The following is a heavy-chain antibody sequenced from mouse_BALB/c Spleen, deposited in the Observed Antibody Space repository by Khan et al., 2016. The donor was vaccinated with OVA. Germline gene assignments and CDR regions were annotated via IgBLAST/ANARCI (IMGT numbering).Heavy chain of an antibody. CDR3: ARSLFDYHAMDY. CDR1: GFTFSTYG. V-gene: IGHV5-9-3*01. Sequence: EVELVESGGGLVKPGGSLKLSCSASGFTFSTYGMSWVRQTPEKRLEWVATISSGGHYTFYPDSVKGRFTISRDNAKNTLYLQMSSLRSEDTAIYYCARSLFDYHAMDYWGQGTSVTVSS. CDR2: ISSGGHYT. J-gene: IGHJ4*01.